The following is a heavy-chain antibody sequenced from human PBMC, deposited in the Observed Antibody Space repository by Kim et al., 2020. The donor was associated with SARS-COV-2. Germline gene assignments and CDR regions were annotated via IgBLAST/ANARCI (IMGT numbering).Heavy chain of an antibody. Sequence: RFTISRDNSKNTLYLQMNSLRAEDTAVYYCAREQKVTIFGVAVPFYYGMDVWGQGTTVTVSS. J-gene: IGHJ6*02. D-gene: IGHD3-3*01. CDR3: AREQKVTIFGVAVPFYYGMDV. V-gene: IGHV3-23*01.